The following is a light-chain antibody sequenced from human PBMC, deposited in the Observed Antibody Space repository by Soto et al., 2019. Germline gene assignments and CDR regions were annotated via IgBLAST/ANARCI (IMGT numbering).Light chain of an antibody. V-gene: IGLV2-23*03. CDR2: EGS. CDR1: SSDVGSYNL. Sequence: QSALTQPASVSGSPGQSITISRTGTSSDVGSYNLVSWYQQHPGKAPKLMIYEGSKRPSGVSNRFSGSKSGNTASLTISGLQAEDEADYYCCSYAGSSTVFGTGTKLTVL. CDR3: CSYAGSSTV. J-gene: IGLJ1*01.